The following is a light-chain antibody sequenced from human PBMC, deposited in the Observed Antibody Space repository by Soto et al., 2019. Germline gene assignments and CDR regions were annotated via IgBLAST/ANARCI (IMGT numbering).Light chain of an antibody. Sequence: QSALTQPASVSGSPGQSITISCTGTSSDVGGYNYVSWYQQHPGKAPKLMIYEVSNRPSGVSNRFSGSKSGNTASLTISGLQAEDEADYYCSLYTSSSPFVFGTGTKLTVL. CDR1: SSDVGGYNY. CDR2: EVS. J-gene: IGLJ1*01. CDR3: SLYTSSSPFV. V-gene: IGLV2-14*01.